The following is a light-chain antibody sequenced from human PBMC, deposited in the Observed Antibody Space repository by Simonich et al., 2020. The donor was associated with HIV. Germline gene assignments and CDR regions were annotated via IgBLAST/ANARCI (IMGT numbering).Light chain of an antibody. CDR1: QSVSSH. V-gene: IGKV3D-15*01. CDR2: DAS. CDR3: QQYNNWPLT. Sequence: EIVMTQSPATLSVSPGKRATLSCRASQSVSSHLAWYQRQTGQAPRLLIYDASNRATGIPARFSGSGSGPDFTLTISSLEPEDFAVYYCQQYNNWPLTFGGGTKVEIK. J-gene: IGKJ4*01.